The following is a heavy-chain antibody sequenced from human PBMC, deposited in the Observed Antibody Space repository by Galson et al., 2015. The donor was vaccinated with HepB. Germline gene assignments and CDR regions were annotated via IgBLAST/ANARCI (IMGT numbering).Heavy chain of an antibody. V-gene: IGHV4-59*01. CDR1: GGSISSDY. CDR3: ARGAGWYKY. CDR2: IHYSGST. D-gene: IGHD6-19*01. Sequence: ETLSLTCTVSGGSISSDYWSWLRQPPGKGLEWIGYIHYSGSTNYNPSLKSRVTISVDTSENQFSLKMTSVTAADTAVYYCARGAGWYKYWGQGTLVTVSP. J-gene: IGHJ4*02.